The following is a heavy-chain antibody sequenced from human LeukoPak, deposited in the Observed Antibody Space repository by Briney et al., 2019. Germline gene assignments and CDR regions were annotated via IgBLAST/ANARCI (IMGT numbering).Heavy chain of an antibody. CDR2: ISSSGSTI. CDR1: GFTFSSSW. J-gene: IGHJ4*02. V-gene: IGHV3-48*04. Sequence: GGSLRLSCSASGFTFSSSWMTWVRQAPGKGLEWVSYISSSGSTIFYADSVKGRFTISRDNAKNSLFLQMNSLRAEDTAVYYCASHKLYWGQGTLVTVSS. CDR3: ASHKLY.